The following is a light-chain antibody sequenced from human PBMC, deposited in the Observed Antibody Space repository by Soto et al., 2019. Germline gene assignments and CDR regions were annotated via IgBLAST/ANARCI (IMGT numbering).Light chain of an antibody. Sequence: DIQMTQSPSSLSASVGDRVTITCRASQGISNYIAWYQQKPGKAPKLLISAASTLQSGVPSRFSGSGSGTDVTITSRSLQPEDVTTYYWQKYNSLRLFGPGTKVDIK. V-gene: IGKV1-27*01. CDR3: QKYNSLRL. CDR2: AAS. J-gene: IGKJ3*01. CDR1: QGISNY.